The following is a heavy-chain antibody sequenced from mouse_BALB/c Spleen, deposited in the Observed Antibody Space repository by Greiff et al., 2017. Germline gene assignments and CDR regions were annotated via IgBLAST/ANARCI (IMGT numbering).Heavy chain of an antibody. V-gene: IGHV7-3*02. CDR3: ARSRMITSYFDY. D-gene: IGHD2-4*01. CDR2: IRNKANGYTT. CDR1: GFTFTDYY. J-gene: IGHJ2*01. Sequence: EVQLVESGGGLVQPGGSLRLSCATSGFTFTDYYMSWVRQPPGKALEWLGFIRNKANGYTTEYSASVKGRFTISRDNSQSILYLQMNTLRAEDSATYYCARSRMITSYFDYWGQGTTLTVSS.